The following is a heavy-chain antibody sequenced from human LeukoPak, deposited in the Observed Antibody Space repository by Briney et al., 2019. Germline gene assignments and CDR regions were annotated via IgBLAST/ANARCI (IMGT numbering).Heavy chain of an antibody. CDR1: GLTFSSYA. Sequence: GGSLRLSCAASGLTFSSYAMSWVRQAPGKGLEWVSSISSSGGKTYYADSVKGRFTISRDNSKNTLYLQMSSLRAEDTAVYYCAKRDRPCSRDCSAPYYFDYWGQGSLVTVSS. J-gene: IGHJ4*02. D-gene: IGHD2-21*02. V-gene: IGHV3-23*01. CDR2: ISSSGGKT. CDR3: AKRDRPCSRDCSAPYYFDY.